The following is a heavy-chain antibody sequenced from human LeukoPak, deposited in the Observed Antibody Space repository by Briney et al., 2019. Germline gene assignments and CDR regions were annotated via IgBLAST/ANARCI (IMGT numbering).Heavy chain of an antibody. CDR1: GGSISSGGYS. J-gene: IGHJ5*02. D-gene: IGHD3-3*01. CDR3: ASQYYDFWSGYYRFDP. V-gene: IGHV4-30-2*01. CDR2: IHHSGST. Sequence: PSQTLSLTCAVSGGSISSGGYSWSWIRQPPGKGLEWIGYIHHSGSTYYNPSLKSRVTISVDRSKNQFSLKLSSVTAADTAVYYCASQYYDFWSGYYRFDPWGQGTLVTVSS.